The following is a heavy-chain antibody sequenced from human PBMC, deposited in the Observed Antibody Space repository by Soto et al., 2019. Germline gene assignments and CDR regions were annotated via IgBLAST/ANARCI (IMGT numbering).Heavy chain of an antibody. CDR2: ISGSGGST. J-gene: IGHJ6*02. CDR3: AKELSDYYGMDV. CDR1: GFTFSSYA. Sequence: GGSLRLSCAASGFTFSSYAMSWVRQAPGKGLEWVSAISGSGGSTYYADSVKGRFTISRDNSKNTLYLQTNSLRAEDTAVYYGAKELSDYYGMDVWGQGTTVTVSS. V-gene: IGHV3-23*01.